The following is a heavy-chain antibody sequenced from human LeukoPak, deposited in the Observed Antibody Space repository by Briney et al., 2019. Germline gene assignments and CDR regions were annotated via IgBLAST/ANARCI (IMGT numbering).Heavy chain of an antibody. J-gene: IGHJ6*02. Sequence: GGSLGLSCAASGFTFSSYAMSWVRQAPGKGLEWVSAISGSGGSTYYADSVKGRFTISRDNSKNTLYLQMNSLRAEDTAVYYCAKDHGYSYGYEMDVWGQGTTVTVSS. V-gene: IGHV3-23*01. D-gene: IGHD5-18*01. CDR1: GFTFSSYA. CDR2: ISGSGGST. CDR3: AKDHGYSYGYEMDV.